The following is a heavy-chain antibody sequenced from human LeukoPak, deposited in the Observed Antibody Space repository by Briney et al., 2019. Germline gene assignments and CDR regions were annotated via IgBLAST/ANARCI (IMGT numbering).Heavy chain of an antibody. J-gene: IGHJ6*02. D-gene: IGHD3-22*01. V-gene: IGHV3-64D*09. Sequence: GGSLRLSCAASGFTFSSYSMNWVRQAPGEGLEYVSAIVSNGDSTYYADSVKGRFTISRDNAKNTLYLQMSSLRPDDTAVYYCVNPGWYYDSSGYSYYYGMDVWGQGTTVTVSS. CDR3: VNPGWYYDSSGYSYYYGMDV. CDR2: IVSNGDST. CDR1: GFTFSSYS.